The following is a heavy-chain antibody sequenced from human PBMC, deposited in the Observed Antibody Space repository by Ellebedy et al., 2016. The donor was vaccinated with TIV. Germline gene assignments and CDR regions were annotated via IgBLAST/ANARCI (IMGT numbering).Heavy chain of an antibody. D-gene: IGHD3-22*01. CDR1: GGSINSSNW. Sequence: MPSETLSLTCTISGGSINSSNWWSWVRQPPEKGLEWIGEISHSGSTNYSPSLKSRVTISVDKSKNQFSLRLSSVTAADTAVYFCARDLFMHYYDSTSYWGPGTLVTVSS. J-gene: IGHJ4*02. CDR3: ARDLFMHYYDSTSY. V-gene: IGHV4-4*02. CDR2: ISHSGST.